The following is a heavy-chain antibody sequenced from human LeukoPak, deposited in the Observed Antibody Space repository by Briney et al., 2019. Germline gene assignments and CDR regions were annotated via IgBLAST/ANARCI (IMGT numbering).Heavy chain of an antibody. V-gene: IGHV3-20*04. J-gene: IGHJ4*02. Sequence: GGSLRLSCAASGFTFDAFGMTWVRQAPGKGLEWVSAIRGDAGSTGYADSVKGRFTISRHNAKNSLYLQMNSLRVGDTALYYCARVWAWGSGNYFDNWGQGTLVTVSS. CDR3: ARVWAWGSGNYFDN. D-gene: IGHD7-27*01. CDR2: IRGDAGST. CDR1: GFTFDAFG.